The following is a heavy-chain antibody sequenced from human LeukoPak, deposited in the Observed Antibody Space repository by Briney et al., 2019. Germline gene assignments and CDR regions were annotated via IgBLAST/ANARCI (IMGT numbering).Heavy chain of an antibody. V-gene: IGHV3-23*01. CDR2: ISTGGGST. Sequence: PGGSLRLSCAASGFTFTKYAISWVRQAPGRGLEWVAGISTGGGSTYYADSVKGRFTISRDNSMNTLYLQMNSLRAEDTAVYNCAKPRPSFSSSWYDHWGQGTLVTVSS. D-gene: IGHD6-13*01. CDR3: AKPRPSFSSSWYDH. J-gene: IGHJ5*02. CDR1: GFTFTKYA.